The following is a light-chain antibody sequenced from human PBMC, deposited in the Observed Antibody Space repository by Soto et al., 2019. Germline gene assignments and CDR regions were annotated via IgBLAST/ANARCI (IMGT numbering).Light chain of an antibody. CDR1: QGISTP. V-gene: IGKV1-12*01. J-gene: IGKJ4*01. CDR2: AAS. Sequence: DIQMTQSPSSVSASVGDRVTITCRASQGISTPLAWYQQKPGKAPNLLIYAASSLQSGVPSRFSGSGSGTDFTLTISSLQPEDFATFYCQQSNSLPLTFGGGTKVDIK. CDR3: QQSNSLPLT.